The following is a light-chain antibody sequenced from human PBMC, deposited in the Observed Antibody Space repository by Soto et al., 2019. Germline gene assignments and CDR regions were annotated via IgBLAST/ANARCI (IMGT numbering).Light chain of an antibody. Sequence: QSVLTQPPSASGSPGQSVTISCTGTSSDVGGYNYVSWYQQHPGKAPKLMLYAVSKRPSGVPDRFSGSKSGNTASQTVSGLQAEDEAEYDCSSYACSNIVVLGGGTKLTVL. J-gene: IGLJ2*01. CDR2: AVS. V-gene: IGLV2-8*01. CDR1: SSDVGGYNY. CDR3: SSYACSNIVV.